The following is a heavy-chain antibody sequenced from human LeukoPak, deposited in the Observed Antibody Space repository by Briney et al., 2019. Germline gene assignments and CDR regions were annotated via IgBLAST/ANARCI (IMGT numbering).Heavy chain of an antibody. CDR3: SGYSSSFGDY. V-gene: IGHV4-59*01. Sequence: SETLSLTCTVSGGSISSYYWSWIRQPPGKGLEWIGYIYYSGSTNYNPSLKSRVTISVDTSKNQFSLKLRSVTAADTAVYYCSGYSSSFGDYWGQGTLVTVSS. CDR2: IYYSGST. CDR1: GGSISSYY. J-gene: IGHJ4*02. D-gene: IGHD6-13*01.